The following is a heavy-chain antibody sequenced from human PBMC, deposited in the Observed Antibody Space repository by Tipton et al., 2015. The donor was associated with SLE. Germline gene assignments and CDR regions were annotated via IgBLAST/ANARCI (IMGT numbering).Heavy chain of an antibody. CDR1: GGSISSSSYL. CDR3: AREGNGYYMDV. Sequence: TLSLTCSVSGGSISSSSYLWGWVRQPPGKGLEWIGSIHYSGSTYYNPSLKSPVTISVDTSKNQFSLKLSSVTAADTAVYYCAREGNGYYMDVWGKGTTVTVSS. V-gene: IGHV4-39*07. D-gene: IGHD3-16*01. CDR2: IHYSGST. J-gene: IGHJ6*03.